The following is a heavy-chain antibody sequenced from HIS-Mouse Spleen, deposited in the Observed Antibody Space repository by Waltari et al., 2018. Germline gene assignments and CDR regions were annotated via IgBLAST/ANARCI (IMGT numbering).Heavy chain of an antibody. CDR3: ASDLGYCSGGSCPRDAFDI. CDR2: IYYSGST. Sequence: QLQLQESGPGLVKPSETLSLTCTVSGGSISSSSYYWGWIRQPPGKGLEWIGSIYYSGSTFYNPYLKSRVTISVDTSKNQFSLQRSSVTAADTAVYYCASDLGYCSGGSCPRDAFDIWGQGTMVTVSS. V-gene: IGHV4-39*07. CDR1: GGSISSSSYY. J-gene: IGHJ3*02. D-gene: IGHD2-15*01.